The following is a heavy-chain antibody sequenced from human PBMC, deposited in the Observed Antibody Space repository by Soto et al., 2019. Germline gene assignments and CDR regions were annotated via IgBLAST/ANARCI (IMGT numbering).Heavy chain of an antibody. CDR2: IDPSDSYT. CDR1: GYSFTSYW. CDR3: ARHGVPVTNDDWFDP. D-gene: IGHD2-8*01. J-gene: IGHJ5*02. V-gene: IGHV5-10-1*01. Sequence: ESLKISCKGSGYSFTSYWISWVRQMPGKGLEWMGRIDPSDSYTNYSPSFQGHVTISADKSISTAYLQWSSLKASDTAMYYCARHGVPVTNDDWFDPWGQGTLVTVSS.